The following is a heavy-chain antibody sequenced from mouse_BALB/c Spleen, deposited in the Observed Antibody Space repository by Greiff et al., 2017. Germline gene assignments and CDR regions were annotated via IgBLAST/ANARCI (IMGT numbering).Heavy chain of an antibody. Sequence: EVKLVESGGDLVKPGGSLKLSCAASGFTFSSYGMSWVRQTPDKRLEWVATISSGGSYTYYPDSVKGRFTISRDNAKNTLYLQMSSLKSKDTAMYYCARHPATTMMTTGWFAYWGQGTLVTVSA. J-gene: IGHJ3*01. CDR3: ARHPATTMMTTGWFAY. D-gene: IGHD2-4*01. CDR1: GFTFSSYG. V-gene: IGHV5-6*01. CDR2: ISSGGSYT.